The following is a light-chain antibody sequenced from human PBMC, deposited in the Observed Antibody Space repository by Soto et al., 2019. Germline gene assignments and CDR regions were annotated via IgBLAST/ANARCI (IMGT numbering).Light chain of an antibody. J-gene: IGLJ2*01. V-gene: IGLV2-14*01. CDR1: SSDIGSYNY. Sequence: QSALTQPASVSGSPGQSIPISCTGTSSDIGSYNYVSWYQQHPGTAPKLMIFEVNNRPSGVSDRFSGSKSGNTASLTISGLQAEDEAHYYCSSYTSSITLLFGGGTKVTVL. CDR3: SSYTSSITLL. CDR2: EVN.